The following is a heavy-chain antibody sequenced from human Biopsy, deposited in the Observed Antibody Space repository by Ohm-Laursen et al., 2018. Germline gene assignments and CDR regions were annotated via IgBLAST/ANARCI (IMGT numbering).Heavy chain of an antibody. J-gene: IGHJ4*02. CDR3: ARHDGNGPFALDS. D-gene: IGHD5-24*01. CDR2: VYHSGTT. CDR1: GGSIKSYY. Sequence: SETLSLTWIVSGGSIKSYYWNWIRQPPGKGLEWIGSVYHSGTTYYSPSLKSRVTISVDTSKNQLSLKVTSVTAADTAAYYCARHDGNGPFALDSWGQGTLVTVSS. V-gene: IGHV4-39*01.